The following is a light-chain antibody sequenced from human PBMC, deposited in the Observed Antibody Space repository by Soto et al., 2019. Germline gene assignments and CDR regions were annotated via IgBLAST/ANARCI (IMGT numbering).Light chain of an antibody. Sequence: QPVLTQSPSASASLGASVKLTCTLSSGHSSYAIAWHQQQPEKGPRYLMKLNSDGSHSKGDEIPDRFSGSSSGAERYLTISSLQSEDEADYYCQTWGTGIYWVFGGGTKLTVL. J-gene: IGLJ3*02. CDR3: QTWGTGIYWV. V-gene: IGLV4-69*01. CDR2: LNSDGSH. CDR1: SGHSSYA.